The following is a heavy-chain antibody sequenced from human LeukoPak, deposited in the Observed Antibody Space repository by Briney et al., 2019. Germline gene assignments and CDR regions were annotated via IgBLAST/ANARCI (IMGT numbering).Heavy chain of an antibody. V-gene: IGHV3-7*01. CDR1: GFTFGDYA. CDR2: IKQDGSEK. D-gene: IGHD3-10*01. Sequence: GGSLRLSCTASGFTFGDYAMSWVRQAPGKGLEWVANIKQDGSEKYYVDSVKGRFTISRDNAKNSLYLQMNSLRAEDTAVYYCARVPAGGRSGGFGAFDIWGQGTMVTVSS. J-gene: IGHJ3*02. CDR3: ARVPAGGRSGGFGAFDI.